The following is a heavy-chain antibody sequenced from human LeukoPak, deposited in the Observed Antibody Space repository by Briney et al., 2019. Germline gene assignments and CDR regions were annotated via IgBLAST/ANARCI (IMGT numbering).Heavy chain of an antibody. V-gene: IGHV3-21*01. Sequence: GGSLRLSCSASRFTFSSYTMNWVRQAPGKGLEWVSSIDPSSTYIYYADSVKGRFTISRDNAQNSLYLQMNSLRAGDTAVYYCARGAFLYYYDSSGYSPLDYWGQGTLVTVSS. J-gene: IGHJ4*02. D-gene: IGHD3-22*01. CDR2: IDPSSTYI. CDR1: RFTFSSYT. CDR3: ARGAFLYYYDSSGYSPLDY.